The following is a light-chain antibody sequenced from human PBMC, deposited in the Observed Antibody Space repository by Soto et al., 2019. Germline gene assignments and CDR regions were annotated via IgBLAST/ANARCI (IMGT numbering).Light chain of an antibody. J-gene: IGLJ1*01. CDR3: NSYTSSGTDV. CDR2: DVT. V-gene: IGLV2-14*01. CDR1: SSDVGGYNY. Sequence: QSVLTQPASMSGSPGQSIAISCTGTSSDVGGYNYVSWYQQHPGKAPRVIIYDVTRRPSGVSDRFSGSKSGNTASLTISGLQAEDEADYYCNSYTSSGTDVFGTGTKLTVL.